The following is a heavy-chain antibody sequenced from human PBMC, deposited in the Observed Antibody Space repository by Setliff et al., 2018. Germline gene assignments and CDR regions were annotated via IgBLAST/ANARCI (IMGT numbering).Heavy chain of an antibody. V-gene: IGHV3-30*01. J-gene: IGHJ1*01. CDR2: ISYDASNK. D-gene: IGHD3-10*01. CDR1: GFIFSNYA. Sequence: QPGGSLRLSCAASGFIFSNYAMHWVRQAPGKGLEWVALISYDASNKYYADSVKGRFTISRDNSKNTLYVQMNNLRAEDTAVYYCAKVGKSGTWDQYFQYWGQGTLVTVSS. CDR3: AKVGKSGTWDQYFQY.